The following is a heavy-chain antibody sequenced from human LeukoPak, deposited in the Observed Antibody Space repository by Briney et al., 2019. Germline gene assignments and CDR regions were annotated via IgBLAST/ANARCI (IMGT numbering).Heavy chain of an antibody. D-gene: IGHD6-13*01. Sequence: ASVKVSCKASGYTFTDYFLHWVRRAPGQEFELMGWINPNSGATHYIQSFQGRVTVTRDTSLSIAYLQLNSLTSDDTAMYYCARAQYLTAPAGTFANSWGQGTLVTVSS. CDR3: ARAQYLTAPAGTFANS. J-gene: IGHJ4*02. V-gene: IGHV1-2*02. CDR1: GYTFTDYF. CDR2: INPNSGAT.